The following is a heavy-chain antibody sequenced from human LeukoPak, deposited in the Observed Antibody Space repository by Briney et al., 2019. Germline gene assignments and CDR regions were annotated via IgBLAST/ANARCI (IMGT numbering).Heavy chain of an antibody. Sequence: PGGSLRLSCAASLFTFSTNWMAWVRQAPGKGLEWVANTKPDGSQKYYVDSVKGRFTISRDNAKNSLHLQMNSLRAEDTAIYYCARSSAGFDHWGLGTLVTVSS. J-gene: IGHJ4*02. D-gene: IGHD6-25*01. CDR1: LFTFSTNW. CDR3: ARSSAGFDH. V-gene: IGHV3-7*01. CDR2: TKPDGSQK.